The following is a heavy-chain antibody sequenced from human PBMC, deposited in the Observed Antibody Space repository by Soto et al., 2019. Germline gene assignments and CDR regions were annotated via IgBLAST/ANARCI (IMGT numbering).Heavy chain of an antibody. CDR1: GGSISSSSYY. CDR2: IYYSGST. CDR3: ARHDPATEYSSGWAFDY. J-gene: IGHJ4*02. V-gene: IGHV4-39*01. D-gene: IGHD6-19*01. Sequence: QLQLQESGPGLVKPSETLSLTCTVSGGSISSSSYYWGWIRQPPGKGLEWIGSIYYSGSTYYNPSLKSRVPIAVDTSKHQFSLKLSSVTAADTAVYYCARHDPATEYSSGWAFDYWGQGTLVTVSS.